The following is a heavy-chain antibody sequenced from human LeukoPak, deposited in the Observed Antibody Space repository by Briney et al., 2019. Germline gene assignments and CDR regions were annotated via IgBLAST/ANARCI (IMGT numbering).Heavy chain of an antibody. Sequence: ASVNVSCKASGFRLTSYGVSWMRQAPGQGLEWMGWISPHTGITHYAEKFEDRVTMTIDTSTTTDYMELRRLRYADTAVYYCARDSDYSGNGNGDWFDPWGQGTVITVSS. V-gene: IGHV1-18*04. CDR1: GFRLTSYG. J-gene: IGHJ5*02. D-gene: IGHD4-11*01. CDR3: ARDSDYSGNGNGDWFDP. CDR2: ISPHTGIT.